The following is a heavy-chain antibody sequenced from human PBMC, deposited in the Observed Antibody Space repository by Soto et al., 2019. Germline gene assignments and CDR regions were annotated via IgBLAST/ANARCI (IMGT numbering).Heavy chain of an antibody. D-gene: IGHD4-17*01. CDR3: AREEPYGDYSYYFDY. Sequence: GGSLRLCCAASGFTFSSYAMHWVRQAPGKGLEWVAVISYDGSNKYYADSVKGRFTISRDNSKNTLYLQMNSLRAEDTAVYYCAREEPYGDYSYYFDYWGQGTLVTVSS. J-gene: IGHJ4*02. V-gene: IGHV3-30-3*01. CDR2: ISYDGSNK. CDR1: GFTFSSYA.